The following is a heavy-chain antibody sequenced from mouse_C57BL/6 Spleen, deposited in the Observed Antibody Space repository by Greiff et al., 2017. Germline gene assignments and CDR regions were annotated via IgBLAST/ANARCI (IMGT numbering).Heavy chain of an antibody. CDR1: GYTFTDYY. CDR3: SRSSGGTVVAHYFDY. J-gene: IGHJ2*01. D-gene: IGHD1-1*01. CDR2: INPNNGGT. Sequence: EVQLQHSGPELVKPGASVKISCKASGYTFTDYYMNWVKQSHGKSLEWIGDINPNNGGTSYNQKFKGKATLTVDKPSSTAYMELRSLTSEDSAVYYWSRSSGGTVVAHYFDYWGQGTTLTVSS. V-gene: IGHV1-26*01.